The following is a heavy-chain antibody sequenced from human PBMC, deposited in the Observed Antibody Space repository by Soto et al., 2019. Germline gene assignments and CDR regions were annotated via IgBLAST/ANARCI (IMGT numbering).Heavy chain of an antibody. V-gene: IGHV3-73*01. D-gene: IGHD2-2*01. CDR3: TSGYCSGTSCLVFDD. J-gene: IGHJ4*02. Sequence: PGGSLRLSCAASGFTFSDSAMHWVRQASGKGLEWVGRIRSKANSYATVYAASVKGRFTISRDDSKNTAYLQMNSLKTEDTAVYDFTSGYCSGTSCLVFDDWGQGTLVTVSS. CDR1: GFTFSDSA. CDR2: IRSKANSYAT.